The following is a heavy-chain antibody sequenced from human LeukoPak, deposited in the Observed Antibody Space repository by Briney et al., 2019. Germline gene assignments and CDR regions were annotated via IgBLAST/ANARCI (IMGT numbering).Heavy chain of an antibody. D-gene: IGHD2-2*01. CDR3: ARDLLTGGYCSSTSCRPHYYYGMDV. CDR1: GYTFTIYG. V-gene: IGHV1-18*01. Sequence: ASVTVSFKSSGYTFTIYGISWVRQSPGQRLEWMVWISAYNGNTNYAQKLQGRVTITTDTSTSTAYMELRSLRSDDTAVYYCARDLLTGGYCSSTSCRPHYYYGMDVWGQGTTVTVSS. CDR2: ISAYNGNT. J-gene: IGHJ6*02.